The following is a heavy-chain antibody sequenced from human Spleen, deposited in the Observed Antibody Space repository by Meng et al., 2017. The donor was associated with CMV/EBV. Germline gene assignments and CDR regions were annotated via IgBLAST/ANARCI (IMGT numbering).Heavy chain of an antibody. D-gene: IGHD4-23*01. Sequence: GGSLRLSCAASGFTFSSYEMNWVRQAPGKGLEWVSVIYSGENDAHSADSVKGRFTISRDNSKDTLYLQMNSLRAEDTAVYYCAGLGGNSGGFDYWGQGTLVTVSS. J-gene: IGHJ4*02. V-gene: IGHV3-23*03. CDR3: AGLGGNSGGFDY. CDR2: IYSGENDA. CDR1: GFTFSSYE.